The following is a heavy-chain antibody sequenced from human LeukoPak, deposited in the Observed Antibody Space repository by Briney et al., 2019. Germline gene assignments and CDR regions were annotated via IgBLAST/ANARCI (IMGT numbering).Heavy chain of an antibody. D-gene: IGHD2-8*01. Sequence: PGGPLRLSCAASGFSFSSYRMNWVRQAPGKGLEWVSSVSNSGDYIHYAHSVKGRFTISRDNSKNSLYLQMNSRRAEDTAVYYCARALIGYYFDYWGQGTLVTVSS. V-gene: IGHV3-21*06. CDR2: VSNSGDYI. J-gene: IGHJ4*02. CDR1: GFSFSSYR. CDR3: ARALIGYYFDY.